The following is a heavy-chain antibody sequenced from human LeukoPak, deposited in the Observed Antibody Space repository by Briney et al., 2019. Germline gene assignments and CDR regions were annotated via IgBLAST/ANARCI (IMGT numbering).Heavy chain of an antibody. CDR2: IFYSGST. Sequence: PSETLSLTCTVSGGSISTSNYYWGWIRQPPGKGLEWIGNIFYSGSTYYSPSLRSRVTISVDKSKNQFSLKLSSVTAADTAVYYCAGPYNPWGQGTLVTVSS. CDR1: GGSISTSNYY. J-gene: IGHJ5*02. CDR3: AGPYNP. V-gene: IGHV4-39*07. D-gene: IGHD5-24*01.